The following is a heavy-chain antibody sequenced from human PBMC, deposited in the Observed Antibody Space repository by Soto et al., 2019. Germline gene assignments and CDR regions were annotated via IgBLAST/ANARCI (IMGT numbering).Heavy chain of an antibody. CDR1: GFSVTTNY. CDR3: AKKPPSSIQGWAFGMDV. D-gene: IGHD1-26*01. Sequence: EVQLVETGGGLIQPGGSLRLSCLASGFSVTTNYIIWVRQPPGQGLEWVSTTFTGGSTHYADSVKGRFSISRDNSKNTVYLQMNNLRVEATAVYYCAKKPPSSIQGWAFGMDVWGQGTTVSVSS. V-gene: IGHV3-53*02. J-gene: IGHJ6*02. CDR2: TFTGGST.